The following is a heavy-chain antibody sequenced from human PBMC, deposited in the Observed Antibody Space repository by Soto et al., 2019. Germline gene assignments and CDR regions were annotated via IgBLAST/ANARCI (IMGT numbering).Heavy chain of an antibody. Sequence: GGSLRLSCAASGFTFSSYGMHWVRQAPGKGLEWVAVIWYDGSNKYYADSVKGRFTISRDNSKNTLYLQMNSLRAEDTAVYYCARVLDYGDYEEGYFDYWGQGTLVTVSS. D-gene: IGHD4-17*01. J-gene: IGHJ4*02. CDR1: GFTFSSYG. CDR2: IWYDGSNK. V-gene: IGHV3-33*01. CDR3: ARVLDYGDYEEGYFDY.